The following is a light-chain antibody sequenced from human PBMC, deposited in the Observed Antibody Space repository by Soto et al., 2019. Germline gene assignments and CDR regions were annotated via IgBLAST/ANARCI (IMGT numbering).Light chain of an antibody. J-gene: IGKJ3*01. V-gene: IGKV4-1*01. Sequence: DIVMTQSPDSLAVSLGERATINCKSSQSVLFTSDNNNYLAWYQQKVGQPPKLLIYWASTRKSGVPDRFSGSGSGTDFTLTISGLRAEDVAVYYCQHYFSTPFTFGPGTKVEIK. CDR2: WAS. CDR3: QHYFSTPFT. CDR1: QSVLFTSDNNNY.